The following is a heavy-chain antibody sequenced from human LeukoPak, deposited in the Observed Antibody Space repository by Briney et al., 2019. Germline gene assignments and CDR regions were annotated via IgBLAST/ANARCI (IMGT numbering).Heavy chain of an antibody. D-gene: IGHD2-8*01. CDR1: GGSFSGYY. J-gene: IGHJ4*02. V-gene: IGHV4-34*01. CDR2: INHSGRT. Sequence: SETLSLTCAVYGGSFSGYYWSWIRQPPGKGLEWIGEINHSGRTNYNPSLRSRVTISVDTAKAQFSLKLSSVTAADTAVYYCARGFFFGVYAKRGTYFDYWGQGTLVTVSS. CDR3: ARGFFFGVYAKRGTYFDY.